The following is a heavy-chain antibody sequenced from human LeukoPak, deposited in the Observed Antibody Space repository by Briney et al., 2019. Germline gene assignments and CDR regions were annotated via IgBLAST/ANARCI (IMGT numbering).Heavy chain of an antibody. J-gene: IGHJ6*02. CDR1: GYTFTTYD. CDR3: ARTYYYDSADFRTLYGMDV. Sequence: ASVKVSCKASGYTFTTYDINWVRQATGQGLEWMGWMDPNSGNTGYAQKFQGRVTMTRNTSIRTAYMELSSLRSEDTAVYYCARTYYYDSADFRTLYGMDVWGQGTTVTVSS. CDR2: MDPNSGNT. V-gene: IGHV1-8*01. D-gene: IGHD3-22*01.